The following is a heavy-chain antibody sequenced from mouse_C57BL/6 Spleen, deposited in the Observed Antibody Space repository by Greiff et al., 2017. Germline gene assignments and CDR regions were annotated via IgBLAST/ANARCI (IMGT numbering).Heavy chain of an antibody. J-gene: IGHJ3*01. V-gene: IGHV5-17*01. CDR1: GFTFSDYG. Sequence: DVKLVESGGGLVKPGGSLKLSCAASGFTFSDYGMHWVRQAPEKGLEWVAYISSGSSTIYYADTVKGRFTISRDNAKNTLFLQMTSLRSEGTALYYCARSDYGFAYWGQGTLVTVSA. CDR3: ARSDYGFAY. D-gene: IGHD2-13*01. CDR2: ISSGSSTI.